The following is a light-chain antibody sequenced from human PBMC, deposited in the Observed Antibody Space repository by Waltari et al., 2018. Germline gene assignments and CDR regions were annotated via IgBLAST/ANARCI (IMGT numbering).Light chain of an antibody. V-gene: IGKV1-9*01. CDR2: AAS. CDR3: QQLKSYPYT. Sequence: IQLTQSPSSLSASVIDRVTITCRAGQGISSYLAWYQEKPGKAPKLLIYAASTLQSGVPSRFSGSGSGTDFTLTISSLQPEDFATYYCQQLKSYPYTFGQGTKLEIK. CDR1: QGISSY. J-gene: IGKJ2*01.